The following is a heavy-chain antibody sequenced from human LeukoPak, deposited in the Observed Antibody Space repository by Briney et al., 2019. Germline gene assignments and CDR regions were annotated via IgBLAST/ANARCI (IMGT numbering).Heavy chain of an antibody. J-gene: IGHJ4*02. D-gene: IGHD6-19*01. CDR2: INPDGSET. CDR1: GFTFSPYW. V-gene: IGHV3-7*03. CDR3: AKGGWRISFDS. Sequence: GGSLRLSCATSGFTFSPYWMSWVRQAPGKGLEWVANINPDGSETYYLDSVKGRFTISRDNSKNTLYLQINSLRADDTAVYYCAKGGWRISFDSWGQGVLVTVSP.